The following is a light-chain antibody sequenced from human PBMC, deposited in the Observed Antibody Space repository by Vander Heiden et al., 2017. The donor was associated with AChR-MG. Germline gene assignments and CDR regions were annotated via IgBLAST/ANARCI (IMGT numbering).Light chain of an antibody. J-gene: IGKJ4*01. V-gene: IGKV3-15*01. CDR2: GAS. Sequence: IGVTQSPATLSVSPGERATLSCRASQTVSSNLAWYQQKPGQAPRLVIYGASTRATDIPARFSGSGSGTEFTLTISSLQSEDFAVYYCQQYNNWPLTFGGGTEVEIK. CDR1: QTVSSN. CDR3: QQYNNWPLT.